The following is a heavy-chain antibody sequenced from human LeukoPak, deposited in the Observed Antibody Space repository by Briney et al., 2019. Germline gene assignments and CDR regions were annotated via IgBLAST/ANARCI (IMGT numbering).Heavy chain of an antibody. J-gene: IGHJ4*02. D-gene: IGHD6-19*01. Sequence: PGGSLRLSCAASGFTFSSYAMHWVRQAPGKGLEWVAVISYDGSNKYYADSVKGRFTISRDNSKNTLYLQMNSLRAEDTAVYYCARGRKGPYSSGWYATLAVDYWGQGTLVTVSS. CDR1: GFTFSSYA. CDR2: ISYDGSNK. CDR3: ARGRKGPYSSGWYATLAVDY. V-gene: IGHV3-30-3*01.